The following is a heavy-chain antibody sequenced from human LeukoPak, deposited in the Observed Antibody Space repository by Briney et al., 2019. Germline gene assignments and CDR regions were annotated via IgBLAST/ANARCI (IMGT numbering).Heavy chain of an antibody. V-gene: IGHV1-2*02. CDR3: ARGSGSYPSYYY. CDR2: INPNSGGT. D-gene: IGHD1-26*01. Sequence: ASVKVSCKASGYTFTGYYMHCVRQAPGQGLEWMGWINPNSGGTNYAQKFQGRVTMTRDTSISTAYMELSRLRSDDTAVYYCARGSGSYPSYYYWGQGTLVTVSS. J-gene: IGHJ4*02. CDR1: GYTFTGYY.